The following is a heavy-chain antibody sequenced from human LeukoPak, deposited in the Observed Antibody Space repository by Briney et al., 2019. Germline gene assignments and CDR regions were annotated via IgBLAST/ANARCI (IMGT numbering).Heavy chain of an antibody. D-gene: IGHD3-10*01. V-gene: IGHV3-11*06. CDR3: ARVQGVFGEPGWFDP. J-gene: IGHJ5*02. CDR1: GYTFSDYY. CDR2: ISSSSSYT. Sequence: GGSLRLSCAASGYTFSDYYMSWIRQAPGKGLEWVSYISSSSSYTNYADSVKGRFTISRDNAKNSLYLQMNSLRAEDTAVYYCARVQGVFGEPGWFDPWGQGTLVTVSS.